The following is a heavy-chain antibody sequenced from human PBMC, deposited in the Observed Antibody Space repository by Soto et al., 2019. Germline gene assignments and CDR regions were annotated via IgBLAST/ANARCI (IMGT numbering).Heavy chain of an antibody. CDR1: GFTFSSYS. V-gene: IGHV3-21*01. CDR2: ISSSSSYI. D-gene: IGHD3-9*01. CDR3: ARVEVFYHILTGYKGTGQMN. Sequence: PGGSLRLSCAASGFTFSSYSMNWVRQAPGKGLEWVSSISSSSSYIYYADSVKGRFTISRDNAKNSLYLQMNSLRAEDTAVYYCARVEVFYHILTGYKGTGQMNWGQGTLVTVSS. J-gene: IGHJ4*02.